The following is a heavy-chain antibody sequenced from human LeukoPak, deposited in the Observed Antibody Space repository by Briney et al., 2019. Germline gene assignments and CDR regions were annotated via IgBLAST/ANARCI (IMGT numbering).Heavy chain of an antibody. CDR2: IYPGDSDT. V-gene: IGHV5-51*01. CDR3: ARHLHAVTTPIGYYGMDV. D-gene: IGHD4-11*01. Sequence: GKSLKISCKGSGYSFTSYWIGWVRQMPGKGLEWMGIIYPGDSDTRYSPSFQGQVTISADKSISTAYLQWSSLKASDTAMYYCARHLHAVTTPIGYYGMDVWGQGTTVTVSS. CDR1: GYSFTSYW. J-gene: IGHJ6*02.